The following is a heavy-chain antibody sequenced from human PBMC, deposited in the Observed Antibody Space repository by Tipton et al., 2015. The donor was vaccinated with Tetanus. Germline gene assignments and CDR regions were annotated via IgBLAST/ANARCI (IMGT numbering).Heavy chain of an antibody. CDR1: GFTFKIYG. CDR2: ISGGGHNT. J-gene: IGHJ4*02. V-gene: IGHV3-23*01. CDR3: TKDVGIVLFDY. Sequence: SLRLSCAASGFTFKIYGMHWVRQAPGEGLEWVSTISGGGHNTHYADSVQGRFTISRDNSKNTMYLQMNSLRAEDTAVYYCTKDVGIVLFDYWGQGTLVTVSS. D-gene: IGHD2-8*01.